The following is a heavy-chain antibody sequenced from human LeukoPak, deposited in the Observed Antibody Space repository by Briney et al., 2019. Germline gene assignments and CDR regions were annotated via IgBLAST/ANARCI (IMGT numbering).Heavy chain of an antibody. Sequence: ASVKVSCKASGYTFTSYDINWVRQATGQGLEWMGWMNPNSGNTGYAQKFQGRVTMTRNTSISTAYMELSSLRSEDTAVNYCARGLTGYYRFDYWGQGTQVTVSS. CDR1: GYTFTSYD. J-gene: IGHJ4*02. CDR3: ARGLTGYYRFDY. D-gene: IGHD3-9*01. V-gene: IGHV1-8*01. CDR2: MNPNSGNT.